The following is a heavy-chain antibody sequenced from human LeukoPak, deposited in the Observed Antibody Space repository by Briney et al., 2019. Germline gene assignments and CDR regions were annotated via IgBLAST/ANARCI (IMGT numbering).Heavy chain of an antibody. CDR1: GASISGHY. Sequence: PSETLSLTCTVSGASISGHYLTWIRHAPGKGLEWIGYISYIGSTNYNPSLKSRVTISVDTSKNLFSLKLSSVTAADTAVYYCARAKYVANFDYWGQGTLVTVSS. CDR2: ISYIGST. V-gene: IGHV4-59*11. J-gene: IGHJ4*02. D-gene: IGHD3-16*01. CDR3: ARAKYVANFDY.